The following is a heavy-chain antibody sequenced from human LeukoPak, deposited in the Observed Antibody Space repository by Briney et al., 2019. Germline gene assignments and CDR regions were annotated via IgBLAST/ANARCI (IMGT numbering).Heavy chain of an antibody. CDR1: GFTFSSYG. CDR2: IWYDGSNK. D-gene: IGHD2-2*02. CDR3: AREPLFCSSTSCYIYFQH. J-gene: IGHJ1*01. Sequence: PGGSLRLSCAASGFTFSSYGMHWVRQAPGKGLEWVAVIWYDGSNKYYADSVKRRFTISRDNSKNTLYLQMNSLRAEDTAVYYCAREPLFCSSTSCYIYFQHWGQGTLVTVSS. V-gene: IGHV3-33*01.